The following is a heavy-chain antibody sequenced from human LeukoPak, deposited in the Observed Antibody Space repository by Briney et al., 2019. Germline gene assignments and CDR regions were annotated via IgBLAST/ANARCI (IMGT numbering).Heavy chain of an antibody. Sequence: LEXLGLITSKTYGGTTHYAASVKGRFTFSRDDSKSIAYLQMNSLKTEDTAVYYCTREVSGLFDYWGQGTLVTVSS. V-gene: IGHV3-49*02. D-gene: IGHD3/OR15-3a*01. J-gene: IGHJ4*02. CDR3: TREVSGLFDY. CDR2: ITSKTYGGTT.